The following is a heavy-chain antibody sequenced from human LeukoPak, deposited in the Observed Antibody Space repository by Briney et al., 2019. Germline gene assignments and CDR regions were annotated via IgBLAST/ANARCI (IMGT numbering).Heavy chain of an antibody. CDR3: ARTYGSGSYYNVDWFDP. CDR1: GGTFSSYA. CDR2: IIPIFGTA. Sequence: SVKVSCKASGGTFSSYAISWVRQAPGQGLEWMGRIIPIFGTANYAQKFHGRVTITADKSTSTAYMELSRLRSEDTAVYYCARTYGSGSYYNVDWFDPWGQGTLVTVSS. V-gene: IGHV1-69*06. D-gene: IGHD3-10*01. J-gene: IGHJ5*02.